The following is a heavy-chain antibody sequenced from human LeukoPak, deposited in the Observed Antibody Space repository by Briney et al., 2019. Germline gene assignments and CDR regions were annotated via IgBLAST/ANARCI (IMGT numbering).Heavy chain of an antibody. CDR3: ARESGDTRTVNSFDL. V-gene: IGHV4-39*07. CDR1: GDSISSYSYY. Sequence: SETLPLTCTVSGDSISSYSYYWAWIRQPPGKGLEWIGSNLFRGATYYNPSLKPRIIMSVDTSQNHFSLKLTSVTAADTAVYFCARESGDTRTVNSFDLWGRGTLITVSS. J-gene: IGHJ4*01. D-gene: IGHD2-21*01. CDR2: NLFRGAT.